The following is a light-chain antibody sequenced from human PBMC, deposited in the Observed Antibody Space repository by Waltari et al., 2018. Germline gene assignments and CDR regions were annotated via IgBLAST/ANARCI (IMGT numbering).Light chain of an antibody. V-gene: IGKV3-15*01. CDR2: NAS. CDR3: QQYGTWPPDT. Sequence: ETVMTQSPATLSVSPGETASLYCGASRSVDTYVAWYQQKVGQSPRLIIYNASTRASGVPARFSGSGSGTAFTLIINDLQTDDSALYFCQQYGTWPPDTFGQGTKVEIK. CDR1: RSVDTY. J-gene: IGKJ2*01.